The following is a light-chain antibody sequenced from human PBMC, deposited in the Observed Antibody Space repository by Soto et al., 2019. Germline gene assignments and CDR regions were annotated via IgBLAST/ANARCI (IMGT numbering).Light chain of an antibody. CDR2: EVS. CDR3: SSYAGSNIV. CDR1: SSDVGGYNY. V-gene: IGLV2-8*01. J-gene: IGLJ2*01. Sequence: QSVLTHPPSASGSPGQSVTISCTRTSSDVGGYNYVSWYQQHPGKTPKLMIYEVSKRPSGVPDRFSGSKSGNTASLTVSGLQAEDEADYYCSSYAGSNIVFGGGTQLTVL.